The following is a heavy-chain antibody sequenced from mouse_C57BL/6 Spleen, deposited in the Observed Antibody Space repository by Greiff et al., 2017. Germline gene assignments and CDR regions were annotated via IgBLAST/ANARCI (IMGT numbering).Heavy chain of an antibody. CDR2: ISYSGNT. V-gene: IGHV3-8*01. Sequence: EVQLVESGPGLVKPSQTLSLTCSVTSYSITSDYWNWFRKFPGNKLEYMGYISYSGNTYYNPSLKSRISITRDTSKNQYYLQLNSVTTDDTATYYCARGRLWYFDVWGTGTTVTVSS. CDR1: SYSITSDY. J-gene: IGHJ1*03. CDR3: ARGRLWYFDV.